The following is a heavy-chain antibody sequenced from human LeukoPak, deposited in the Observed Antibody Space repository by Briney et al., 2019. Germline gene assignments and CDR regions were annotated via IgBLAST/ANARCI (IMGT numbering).Heavy chain of an antibody. CDR1: GGSFSGYY. D-gene: IGHD3-9*01. V-gene: IGHV4-34*01. J-gene: IGHJ3*02. CDR2: INHSGST. CDR3: ARGLGTPLRYFDWPRRYDAFDI. Sequence: SETLSLTCAVYGGSFSGYYWSWIRQPPGKGLEWIGEINHSGSTNYNPSLKSRVTISVDTSKNQFSLKLSSVTAADTAVYYCARGLGTPLRYFDWPRRYDAFDIWGQGTMVTVSS.